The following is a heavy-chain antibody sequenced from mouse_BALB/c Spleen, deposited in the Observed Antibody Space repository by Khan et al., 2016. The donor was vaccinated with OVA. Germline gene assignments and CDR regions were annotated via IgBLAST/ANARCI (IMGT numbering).Heavy chain of an antibody. CDR3: ARVAYCYNSEGIAV. CDR2: INTGGAYT. V-gene: IGHV5-6*01. D-gene: IGHD1-1*02. CDR1: GFTFSTYG. Sequence: EVELLESGGDFVRPGGSLKLSCAASGFTFSTYGMSWVRQTPDKRLEWVATINTGGAYTYYPDSVKGRFTISRDNAKNNLYLQLSSLKSEDTAINYSARVAYCYNSEGIAVWGQGTLVTVAA. J-gene: IGHJ3*01.